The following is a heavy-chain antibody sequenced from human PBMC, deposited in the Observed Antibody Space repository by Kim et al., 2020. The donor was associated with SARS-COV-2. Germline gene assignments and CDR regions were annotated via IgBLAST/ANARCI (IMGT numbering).Heavy chain of an antibody. CDR2: IGTAGDT. V-gene: IGHV3-13*01. CDR1: GFTFSSYD. D-gene: IGHD1-26*01. CDR3: ARGGQWELPNDAFDI. Sequence: GGSLRLSCAASGFTFSSYDMHWVRQATGKGLEWVSAIGTAGDTYYPGSVKGRFTISRENAKNSLYLQMNSLRAGDTAVYYCARGGQWELPNDAFDIWGQGTMVTVSS. J-gene: IGHJ3*02.